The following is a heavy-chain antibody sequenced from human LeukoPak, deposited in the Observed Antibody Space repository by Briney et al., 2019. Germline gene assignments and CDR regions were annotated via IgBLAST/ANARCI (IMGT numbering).Heavy chain of an antibody. CDR3: ARAGNWNDPYYYYYYMDV. Sequence: PSETLSLTCTVSGYSISSGYYWGWIRQPPGKGLEWIGYIYYSGSTNYNPSLKSRVTISVDTSKNQFSLKLSSVTAADTAVYYCARAGNWNDPYYYYYYMDVWGKGTTVTISS. D-gene: IGHD1-20*01. CDR2: IYYSGST. J-gene: IGHJ6*03. CDR1: GYSISSGYY. V-gene: IGHV4-61*01.